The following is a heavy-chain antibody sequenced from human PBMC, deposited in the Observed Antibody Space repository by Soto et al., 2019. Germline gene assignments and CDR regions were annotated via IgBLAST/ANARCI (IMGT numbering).Heavy chain of an antibody. J-gene: IGHJ4*02. CDR3: ARSHYYDSSENTDFAY. Sequence: GGSLRLSCAASGFSVSVYYMTWLRQAPGKGLEWVSAIYSDGSTYYGDSVKGRFTISRDKSKNTLYLQMNSLRAEDTAVYYCARSHYYDSSENTDFAYWGQGTLVTVSS. CDR2: IYSDGST. V-gene: IGHV3-66*01. D-gene: IGHD3-22*01. CDR1: GFSVSVYY.